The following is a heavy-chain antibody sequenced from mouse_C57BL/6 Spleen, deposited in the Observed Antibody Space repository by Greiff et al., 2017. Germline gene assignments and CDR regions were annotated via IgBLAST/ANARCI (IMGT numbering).Heavy chain of an antibody. CDR1: GYTFTSYG. V-gene: IGHV1-81*01. D-gene: IGHD1-1*01. Sequence: VQRVESGAELARPGASVKLSCKASGYTFTSYGISWVKQRTGQGLEWIGEIYPRSGNTYYNEKFKGKATLTADKSSSTAYMELRSLTSEDSAVYFCARYEDYYGSSFYAMDYWGQGTSVTVSS. CDR3: ARYEDYYGSSFYAMDY. J-gene: IGHJ4*01. CDR2: IYPRSGNT.